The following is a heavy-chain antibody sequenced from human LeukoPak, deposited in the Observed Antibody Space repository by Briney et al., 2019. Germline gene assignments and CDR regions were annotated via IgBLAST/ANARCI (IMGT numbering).Heavy chain of an antibody. J-gene: IGHJ4*02. CDR1: GGTFSSYA. V-gene: IGHV1-69*04. CDR3: ARGDYGDYYFDY. D-gene: IGHD4-17*01. CDR2: IIPILGIA. Sequence: GASVKVSCKASGGTFSSYAISWVRQAPGQGLEWMGRIIPILGIANYAQKFQGRVTITADRSTSTAYMELSSLRSEDTAVYYCARGDYGDYYFDYWGQGTLVTVSS.